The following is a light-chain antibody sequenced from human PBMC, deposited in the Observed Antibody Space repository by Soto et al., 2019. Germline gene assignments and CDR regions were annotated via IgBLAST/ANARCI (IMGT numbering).Light chain of an antibody. CDR1: QTVGTN. Sequence: EIVLTQSPGTLSLSPGETATLSCRASQTVGTNFLAWYQQKPGQAPRLLIYGASTRATGIPARFSGSGSGTEFTLTISSLQSEDFAVYYCQQYNNWPPWTFGQGTNVDI. CDR2: GAS. J-gene: IGKJ1*01. CDR3: QQYNNWPPWT. V-gene: IGKV3-15*01.